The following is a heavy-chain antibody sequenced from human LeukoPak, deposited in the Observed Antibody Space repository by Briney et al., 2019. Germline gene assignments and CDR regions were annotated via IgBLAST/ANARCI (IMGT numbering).Heavy chain of an antibody. Sequence: SETLSLTCAVYGGSFSGYYWSWIRQPPGKGLEWIGEINHSGSTNYNPSLKSRVTISVDTSKNQFSLKLSSVTAADTAVYYCARGDRVNTVSRYCSSTSCYSNWFDPWGQGTLVAVSS. V-gene: IGHV4-34*01. CDR1: GGSFSGYY. CDR3: ARGDRVNTVSRYCSSTSCYSNWFDP. D-gene: IGHD2-2*01. CDR2: INHSGST. J-gene: IGHJ5*02.